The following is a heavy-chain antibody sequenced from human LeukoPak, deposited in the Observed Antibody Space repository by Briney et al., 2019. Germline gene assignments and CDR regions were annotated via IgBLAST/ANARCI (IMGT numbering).Heavy chain of an antibody. Sequence: ASVKVSCKASGYTFTGYYMHWVRQAPGQELEWMGWINPNSGGTNSAQKFQGGVTMTRDTSISTAYMELSRLRADDTPVYYWARRDRDGYTPLDYWGQGTLVTVSS. D-gene: IGHD5-24*01. CDR3: ARRDRDGYTPLDY. J-gene: IGHJ4*02. V-gene: IGHV1-2*02. CDR2: INPNSGGT. CDR1: GYTFTGYY.